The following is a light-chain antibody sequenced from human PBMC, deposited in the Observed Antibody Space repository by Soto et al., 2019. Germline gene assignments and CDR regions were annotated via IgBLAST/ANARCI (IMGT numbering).Light chain of an antibody. CDR2: DNN. V-gene: IGLV1-51*01. CDR3: QSYDSSLSGYV. J-gene: IGLJ1*01. CDR1: SSNIGNNY. Sequence: QSVLTQPPSVSAAPGQKVTISCSGSSSNIGNNYVSWYRQLPGTAPKLLIYDNNKRPSGIPDRFSGSKSGTSATLGITGLQAEDEADYYCQSYDSSLSGYVFGTGTKVTVL.